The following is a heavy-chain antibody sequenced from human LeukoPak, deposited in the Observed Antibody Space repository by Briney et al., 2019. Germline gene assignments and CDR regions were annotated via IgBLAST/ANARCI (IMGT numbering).Heavy chain of an antibody. CDR3: ARFGCSGGSCYGGNPYNWFDP. J-gene: IGHJ5*02. CDR2: INPNCGST. V-gene: IGHV1-46*01. CDR1: GYTFTRYY. Sequence: ASVKVSSEASGYTFTRYYMPLVRHAPGQRVEWVGIINPNCGSTSYAQKFQGRVTMTRDTSKNQFSLKLSSVTAADTAVYYCARFGCSGGSCYGGNPYNWFDPWGQGTLVTVSS. D-gene: IGHD2-15*01.